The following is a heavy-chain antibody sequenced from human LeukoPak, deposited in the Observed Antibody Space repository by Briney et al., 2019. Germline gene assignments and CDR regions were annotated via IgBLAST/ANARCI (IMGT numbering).Heavy chain of an antibody. V-gene: IGHV4-34*01. CDR2: INHSGST. CDR3: ARGRGELGYCSSTSCSTYFDY. J-gene: IGHJ4*02. D-gene: IGHD2-2*02. Sequence: SETLSLTCAVYGGSFNGYYWSWIRQPPGKGLEWIGEINHSGSTNYNPSLKSRVTISVDTSKNQFSLKLSSVTAADTAVYYCARGRGELGYCSSTSCSTYFDYWGQGTLVTVSS. CDR1: GGSFNGYY.